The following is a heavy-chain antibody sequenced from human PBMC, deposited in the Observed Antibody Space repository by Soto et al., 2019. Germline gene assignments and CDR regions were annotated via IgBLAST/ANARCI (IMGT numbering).Heavy chain of an antibody. V-gene: IGHV3-23*01. D-gene: IGHD3-10*01. CDR2: VTGRGGGT. CDR3: YTSGTRLHYFAH. J-gene: IGHJ4*02. Sequence: EVQVLESGGGSVQPGGSLRLSGAASGFTFSTYVMNWLRQAPGKGLEWVSGVTGRGGGTDYADSVKGRFTISRDNSKNTVYLQMDSLRVEDTAVYYCYTSGTRLHYFAHWGQGALVTVSS. CDR1: GFTFSTYV.